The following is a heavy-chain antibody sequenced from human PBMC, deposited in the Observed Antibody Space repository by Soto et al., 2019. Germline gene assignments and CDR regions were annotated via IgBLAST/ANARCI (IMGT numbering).Heavy chain of an antibody. CDR2: ISGSGDKT. Sequence: PGGSLRLSCAASGFSFSNFAMIWVRQAPGTGLEWVSSISGSGDKTYYLDSVKGRFTISRDNSKNTLYLHMNSLGAEDTAVYFCAKDYASTWYWYFDPWGQGTLVTVSS. CDR1: GFSFSNFA. CDR3: AKDYASTWYWYFDP. V-gene: IGHV3-23*01. D-gene: IGHD6-13*01. J-gene: IGHJ5*02.